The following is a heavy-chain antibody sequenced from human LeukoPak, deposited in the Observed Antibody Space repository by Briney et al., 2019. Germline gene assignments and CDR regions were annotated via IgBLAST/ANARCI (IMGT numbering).Heavy chain of an antibody. Sequence: PGGSLRLSCVASGFSISSSWMHWVRQVPGKGLVWVSRIFHDGNDISYADSVKGRFTISRDNSKNTLYLQMNSLRAEDTAVYYCARELGGMDVWGQGTTVTVSS. CDR1: GFSISSSW. V-gene: IGHV3-74*01. J-gene: IGHJ6*02. CDR3: ARELGGMDV. CDR2: IFHDGNDI.